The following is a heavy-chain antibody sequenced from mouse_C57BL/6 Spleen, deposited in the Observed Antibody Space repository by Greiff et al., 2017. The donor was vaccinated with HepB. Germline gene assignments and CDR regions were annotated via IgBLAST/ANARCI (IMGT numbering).Heavy chain of an antibody. CDR3: AVIYYGYDVEDY. CDR1: GYTFTDYN. V-gene: IGHV1-22*01. Sequence: EVQLQQSGPELVKPGASVKMSCKASGYTFTDYNMHWVKQSHGKSLEWIGYINPNNGGTSYNQKFKGKATLTVNKSSSTAYMELRSLTSEDSAVYYCAVIYYGYDVEDYWGQGTTLTVSS. D-gene: IGHD2-2*01. CDR2: INPNNGGT. J-gene: IGHJ2*01.